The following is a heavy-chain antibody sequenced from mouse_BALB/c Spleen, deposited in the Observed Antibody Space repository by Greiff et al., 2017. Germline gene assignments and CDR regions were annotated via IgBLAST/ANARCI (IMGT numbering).Heavy chain of an antibody. CDR2: IDPSDSYT. CDR3: ARGNWYFDY. Sequence: VQLQQSGAELVKPGASVKLSCKASGYTFTSYWMHWVKQRPGQGLEWIGEIDPSDSYTNYNQKFKGKATLTVDKSSSTAYMQLSSLTSEDSAVYYCARGNWYFDYWGQGTTLTVSS. V-gene: IGHV1-69*02. J-gene: IGHJ2*01. CDR1: GYTFTSYW. D-gene: IGHD2-1*01.